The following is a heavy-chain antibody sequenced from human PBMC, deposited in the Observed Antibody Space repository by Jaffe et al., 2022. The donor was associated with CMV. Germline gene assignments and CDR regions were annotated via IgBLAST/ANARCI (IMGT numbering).Heavy chain of an antibody. J-gene: IGHJ4*02. Sequence: EVQLVESGGGLVQPGGSLRLSCAASGFTFSSYSMNWVRQAPGKGLEWVSYISSSSSTIYYADSVKGRFTISRDNAKNSLYLQMNSLRDEDTAVYYCARVPFPPYYYDSSGYFDYWGQGTLVTVSS. D-gene: IGHD3-22*01. V-gene: IGHV3-48*02. CDR2: ISSSSSTI. CDR3: ARVPFPPYYYDSSGYFDY. CDR1: GFTFSSYS.